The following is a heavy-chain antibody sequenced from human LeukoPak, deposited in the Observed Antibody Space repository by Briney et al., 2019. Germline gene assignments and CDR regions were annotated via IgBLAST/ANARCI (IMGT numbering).Heavy chain of an antibody. V-gene: IGHV4-61*02. CDR3: AREPDQWELRQNDAFDI. D-gene: IGHD1-26*01. Sequence: SETLSLTCTVSGGSISSGSYYWSWIRQPAGKGLEWIGRIYTSGSTNYNPSLKSRVTISVDTSKNQFSLKLSSVTAADTAVYYCAREPDQWELRQNDAFDIWGQGTMVTVSS. CDR2: IYTSGST. CDR1: GGSISSGSYY. J-gene: IGHJ3*02.